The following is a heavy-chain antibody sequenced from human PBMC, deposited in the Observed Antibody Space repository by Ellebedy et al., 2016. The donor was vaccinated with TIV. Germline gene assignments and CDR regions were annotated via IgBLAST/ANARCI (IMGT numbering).Heavy chain of an antibody. CDR2: ISAYNGNT. CDR1: GYTFSDYG. D-gene: IGHD3-22*01. V-gene: IGHV1-18*04. J-gene: IGHJ4*02. CDR3: VRYYYDSSGFYYGGDN. Sequence: AASVKVSCKASGYTFSDYGIAWVRRAPGQGLEWMGWISAYNGNTNYAQKIKGRVTLTTDTSTSTAYMEMRSLRSGETAVYYCVRYYYDSSGFYYGGDNWGQGTLVTVSS.